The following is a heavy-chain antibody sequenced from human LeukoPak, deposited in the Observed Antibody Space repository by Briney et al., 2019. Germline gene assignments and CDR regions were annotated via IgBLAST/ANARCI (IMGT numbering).Heavy chain of an antibody. CDR3: ARVSGDYTYYFDY. CDR2: IYSGGNT. D-gene: IGHD4-17*01. CDR1: GLTVSRNY. J-gene: IGHJ4*02. Sequence: PGGSLRLSCAASGLTVSRNYMSWVRQAPGKGLERVSVIYSGGNTYYSDSVKGRFTTSRDNSKNTLYLQMNSLRAEDTAVYYCARVSGDYTYYFDYWGQGTLVTVSS. V-gene: IGHV3-66*01.